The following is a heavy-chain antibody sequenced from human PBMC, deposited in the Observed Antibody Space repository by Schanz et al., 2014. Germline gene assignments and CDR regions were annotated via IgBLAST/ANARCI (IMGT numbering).Heavy chain of an antibody. CDR1: GDSMKSHY. Sequence: QVQLRESGPRLVKPSETLSLNCTVSGDSMKSHYWTWIRQPAGQGLEWVGRIFTGGSSDYNRSFKSRITMFIDTSKKYLSLNLNSVPAADTAFYFCARVSRGGVFDFWGPGILVTVSS. CDR3: ARVSRGGVFDF. J-gene: IGHJ4*02. D-gene: IGHD3-3*01. V-gene: IGHV4-4*07. CDR2: IFTGGSS.